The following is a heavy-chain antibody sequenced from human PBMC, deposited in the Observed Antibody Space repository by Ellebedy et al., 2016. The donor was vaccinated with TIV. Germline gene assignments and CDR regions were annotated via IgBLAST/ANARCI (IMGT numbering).Heavy chain of an antibody. Sequence: PGGSLRLSCAASGFTFSRYAMHWVRQAPGKGLEWVALFSSHGTNDFYADSVRGRFTISRDNSNNALYLQMSSLRPEDTGVYFCARATVTTGHYYAMDVWGQGTTVTVSS. CDR3: ARATVTTGHYYAMDV. V-gene: IGHV3-30-3*01. J-gene: IGHJ6*02. D-gene: IGHD4-17*01. CDR1: GFTFSRYA. CDR2: FSSHGTND.